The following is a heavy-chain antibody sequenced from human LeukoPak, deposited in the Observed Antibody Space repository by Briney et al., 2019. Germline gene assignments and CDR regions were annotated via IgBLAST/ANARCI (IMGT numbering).Heavy chain of an antibody. J-gene: IGHJ4*02. CDR3: ARSGRYGDYDY. CDR2: INSNSGGT. Sequence: ASVKVFCKASGYTFTGYYMHWVRQAPGQGLEWMGWINSNSGGTNYAQKFQGWVTMTRDTSISTAYMELSRLRSDDMAVYYCARSGRYGDYDYWGQGTLVTVSS. V-gene: IGHV1-2*04. D-gene: IGHD4-17*01. CDR1: GYTFTGYY.